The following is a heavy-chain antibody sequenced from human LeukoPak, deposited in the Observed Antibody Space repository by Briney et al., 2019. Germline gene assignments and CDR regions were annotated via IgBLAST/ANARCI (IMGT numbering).Heavy chain of an antibody. CDR3: ASLGTLRS. CDR1: GGSVSSSSYY. D-gene: IGHD7-27*01. J-gene: IGHJ5*02. Sequence: SETLSLTCTVSGGSVSSSSYYWGRIRQPPGKGLEWIGSISYSGTNYNNPSLKSRVSISIDTSKNQFSVKLTSVTVADTAMYYCASLGTLRSWGQGTLVTVSS. CDR2: ISYSGTN. V-gene: IGHV4-39*01.